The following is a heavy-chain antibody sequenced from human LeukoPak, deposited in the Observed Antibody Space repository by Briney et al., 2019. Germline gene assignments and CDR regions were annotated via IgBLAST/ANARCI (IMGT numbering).Heavy chain of an antibody. Sequence: GESLKISCKGSGYSFTSYWIGWVRQMPGKGLEWMGIIYPGDSDTRYSPSFQGQVTISADKSISTAYLQWSSLKASDTAMYYCARRGSGWLPYNWFDPWGQGTLVTVSS. D-gene: IGHD6-19*01. V-gene: IGHV5-51*01. CDR1: GYSFTSYW. CDR3: ARRGSGWLPYNWFDP. CDR2: IYPGDSDT. J-gene: IGHJ5*02.